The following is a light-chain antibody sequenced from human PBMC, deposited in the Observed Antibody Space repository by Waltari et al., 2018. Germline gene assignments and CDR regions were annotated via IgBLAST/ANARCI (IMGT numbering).Light chain of an antibody. V-gene: IGLV2-14*01. J-gene: IGLJ1*01. CDR2: EFS. CDR3: SSHTSTVPHV. Sequence: QSALTQPASVSGSPGQSVSISCTGTSNDVGGYGYVSWYQQFPGKAPKLIIYEFSYRASGVSSRFSVSKSGNTASLTISGLQAEDEAVYYCSSHTSTVPHVFGTGTKVTVV. CDR1: SNDVGGYGY.